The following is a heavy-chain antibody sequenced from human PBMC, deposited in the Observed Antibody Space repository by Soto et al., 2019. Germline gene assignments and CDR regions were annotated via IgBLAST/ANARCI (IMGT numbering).Heavy chain of an antibody. D-gene: IGHD3-10*01. V-gene: IGHV3-74*01. CDR3: ATVYFGELPTAL. CDR2: INSDGSST. CDR1: GFTFSSYW. Sequence: GGSLRLSCAASGFTFSSYWMQWVRQAPGKGLVWVSFINSDGSSTSYADSVKGRFTISRDNAKNTMYLQMNSLRAEDTAVYYCATVYFGELPTALWGQGTLVTVSS. J-gene: IGHJ4*02.